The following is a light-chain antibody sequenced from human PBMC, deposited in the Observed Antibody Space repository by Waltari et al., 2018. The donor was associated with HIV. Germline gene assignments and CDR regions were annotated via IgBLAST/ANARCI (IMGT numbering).Light chain of an antibody. J-gene: IGLJ3*02. CDR3: SSYADTNNVL. CDR2: AVN. CDR1: SSDVGGFDY. V-gene: IGLV2-8*01. Sequence: QSALTQPPSASGSPGQSVTLSCTGTSSDVGGFDYLSWYQHHPTKAPKLLIDAVNRRPSGCPDRFSGSKSGNTASLTVSGLQTEEEADYYCSSYADTNNVLFGGGTKLTVL.